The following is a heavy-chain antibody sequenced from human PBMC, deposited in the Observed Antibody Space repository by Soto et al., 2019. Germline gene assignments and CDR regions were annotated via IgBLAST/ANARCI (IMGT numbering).Heavy chain of an antibody. CDR1: GGSINSHY. CDR3: VRTWRGGD. Sequence: QVHLQESGPGLVKPSETLSLTCVVSGGSINSHYWSWIRQPPGKGLEWIGYIHYTGSTKYNPSLNSRVTISLDTSKSLFSLRLSSVTPADTAVYYWVRTWRGGDWGQGTLVTISS. J-gene: IGHJ4*02. V-gene: IGHV4-59*11. D-gene: IGHD1-1*01. CDR2: IHYTGST.